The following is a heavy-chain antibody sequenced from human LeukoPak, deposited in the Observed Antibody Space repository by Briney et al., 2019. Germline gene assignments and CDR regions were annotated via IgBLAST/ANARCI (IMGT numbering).Heavy chain of an antibody. CDR2: ISSSSSTI. J-gene: IGHJ4*02. CDR3: ARDLPVPAAALDY. Sequence: GGSLRLSCAASGFTFSSYSMNWVRQAPGMGLEWVSYISSSSSTIYYADSVKGRFTISRDNAKNSLYLQMNSLRAEDTAVYYCARDLPVPAAALDYWGQGTLVTVSS. D-gene: IGHD2-2*01. CDR1: GFTFSSYS. V-gene: IGHV3-48*01.